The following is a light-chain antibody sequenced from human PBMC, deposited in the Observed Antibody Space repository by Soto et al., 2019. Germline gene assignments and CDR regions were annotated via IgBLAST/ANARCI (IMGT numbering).Light chain of an antibody. CDR1: HTISTW. CDR3: QHCKTYSEA. Sequence: IQMTQSPSTLSVSLGDRVTMTFRASHTISTWFAWYQHKPGTAPMLPIYSASTLKSGVPTRFSGRRSGTEITLTISVQHPDDFASYCCQHCKTYSEAFGQGTNVDIK. J-gene: IGKJ1*01. CDR2: SAS. V-gene: IGKV1-5*03.